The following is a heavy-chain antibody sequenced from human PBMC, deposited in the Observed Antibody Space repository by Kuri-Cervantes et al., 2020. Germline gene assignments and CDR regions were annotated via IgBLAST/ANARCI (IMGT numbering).Heavy chain of an antibody. J-gene: IGHJ6*03. D-gene: IGHD2-15*01. V-gene: IGHV3-21*04. CDR3: ARDRGIVDVSTDYYMDV. CDR1: GFTFSSYD. Sequence: GESLKISCAASGFTFSSYDIHWVRQAPGKGLEWVSSISGSSSYIYYADSVKGRFTISRDNAKNSLYLQMNSLRAEDTAVYYCARDRGIVDVSTDYYMDVWGKGTTVTVSS. CDR2: ISGSSSYI.